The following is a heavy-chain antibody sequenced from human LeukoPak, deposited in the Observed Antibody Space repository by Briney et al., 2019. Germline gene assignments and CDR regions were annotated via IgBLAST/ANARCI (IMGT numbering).Heavy chain of an antibody. CDR1: GLSVSDAW. CDR2: IKSKTAGGTT. CDR3: TGPPG. V-gene: IGHV3-15*01. J-gene: IGHJ4*02. Sequence: GGSLRLSCAASGLSVSDAWMSWVRQAPGKGLEWVGRIKSKTAGGTTDYVASVKGRFTISRDDSKNTLYLQMNSLSTEDTAVYYCTGPPGWGQGTLVTVSS.